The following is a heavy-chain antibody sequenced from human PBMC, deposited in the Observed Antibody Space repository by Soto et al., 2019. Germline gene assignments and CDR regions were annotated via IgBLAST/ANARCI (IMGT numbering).Heavy chain of an antibody. Sequence: ASVKVSCKASGYTFTSYYMHWVRQAPGQGLEWMGIINPSGGSTSYVQKFQGRVTMTRDTSTSTVYMELSSLRSEDTAVYYCARVVVVDYYFDYWGQGTLVTVSS. D-gene: IGHD2-15*01. J-gene: IGHJ4*02. V-gene: IGHV1-46*03. CDR1: GYTFTSYY. CDR3: ARVVVVDYYFDY. CDR2: INPSGGST.